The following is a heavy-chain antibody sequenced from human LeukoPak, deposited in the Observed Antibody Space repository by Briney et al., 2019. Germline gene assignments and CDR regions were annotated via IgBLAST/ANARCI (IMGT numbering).Heavy chain of an antibody. CDR2: ISRSGDSL. Sequence: PGGSLRLSCAASGFPFRDYYMTWIRQAPGKGLEWTSYISRSGDSLYYADSVEGRFTISRDNAKNSLFLEMNSLRADDTAVYYCAREVVIFPDYYYYGMDVWGQGTTVTVSS. J-gene: IGHJ6*02. V-gene: IGHV3-11*01. CDR1: GFPFRDYY. D-gene: IGHD3-9*01. CDR3: AREVVIFPDYYYYGMDV.